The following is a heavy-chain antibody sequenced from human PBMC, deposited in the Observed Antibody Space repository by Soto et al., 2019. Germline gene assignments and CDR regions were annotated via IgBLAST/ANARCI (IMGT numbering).Heavy chain of an antibody. CDR3: ARARSSWYDSWFDP. CDR1: GDSVSSGSYY. J-gene: IGHJ5*02. D-gene: IGHD6-13*01. CDR2: IYYSGST. Sequence: QVQLQESGPGLVKPSETLSLSCTVSGDSVSSGSYYWSWIRQPPGKGLEWIGYIYYSGSTNYNPPLKSRVTISLDTSKNQFSLKLRSVTAADTAVYYCARARSSWYDSWFDPWGQGTLVTVSS. V-gene: IGHV4-61*01.